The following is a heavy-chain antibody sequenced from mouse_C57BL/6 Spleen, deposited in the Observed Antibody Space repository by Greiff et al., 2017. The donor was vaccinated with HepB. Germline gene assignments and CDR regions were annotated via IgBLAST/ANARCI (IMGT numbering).Heavy chain of an antibody. CDR3: ARRHYDYDEGDVVGDY. J-gene: IGHJ2*01. D-gene: IGHD2-4*01. CDR1: GYTFTSYG. Sequence: QVQLQQSGAELARPGASVKLSCKASGYTFTSYGISWVKQRTGQGLEWIGEIYPRSGNTYYNEKFKGKATLTADKSSSTAYMELRSLTSEDSSVYVCARRHYDYDEGDVVGDYWGQGTTLTVSS. CDR2: IYPRSGNT. V-gene: IGHV1-81*01.